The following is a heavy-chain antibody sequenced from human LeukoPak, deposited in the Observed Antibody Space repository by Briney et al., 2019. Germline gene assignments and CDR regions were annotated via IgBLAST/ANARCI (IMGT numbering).Heavy chain of an antibody. V-gene: IGHV4-34*01. CDR2: INHSGST. CDR3: ARGRRRSSGYFLRWFDP. J-gene: IGHJ5*02. Sequence: SETLSLTCAVYGASFSGYYWSWIRQPPGKGLEWIGEINHSGSTNYNPSLKSRVTISVDTSKNQFSLKLSSVTAADTAVYYCARGRRRSSGYFLRWFDPWGQGTLVTVSS. D-gene: IGHD3-22*01. CDR1: GASFSGYY.